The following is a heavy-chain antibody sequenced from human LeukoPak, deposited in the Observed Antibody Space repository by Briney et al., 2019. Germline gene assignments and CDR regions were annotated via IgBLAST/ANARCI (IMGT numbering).Heavy chain of an antibody. V-gene: IGHV3-21*01. CDR3: ARGTHSSGWHGGFDY. CDR1: GFTFSSYS. CDR2: ISSSSSYI. J-gene: IGHJ4*02. D-gene: IGHD6-19*01. Sequence: PGGTLRLSCAASGFTFSSYSMNWVRQAPGKGLEWVSSISSSSSYIYYADSVKRRFTISRDNDKNSLYLQMISLRAEDTAVYYCARGTHSSGWHGGFDYWGQGTLVTVSS.